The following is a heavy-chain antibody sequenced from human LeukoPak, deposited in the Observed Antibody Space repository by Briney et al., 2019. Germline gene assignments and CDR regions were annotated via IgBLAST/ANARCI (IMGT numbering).Heavy chain of an antibody. D-gene: IGHD5-18*01. CDR1: GFTFSSYG. J-gene: IGHJ4*02. CDR3: ARDLSGVAGYTYGRGIDY. V-gene: IGHV3-23*01. Sequence: GGSLRLSCAASGFTFSSYGMSWVRQAPGKGLEWVSAISGSGGSTYYADSVKGRFTISRDNSKNTLYLQMNSLRAEDTAVYYCARDLSGVAGYTYGRGIDYWGQGTLVTVSS. CDR2: ISGSGGST.